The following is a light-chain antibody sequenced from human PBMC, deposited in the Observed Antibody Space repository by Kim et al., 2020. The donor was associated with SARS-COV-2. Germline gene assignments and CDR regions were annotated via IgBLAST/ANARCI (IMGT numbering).Light chain of an antibody. CDR2: RND. V-gene: IGLV10-54*01. Sequence: QAGLTQPPSISKDLRQTATLTCTGTSNDVGDLGAAWLHQQQGHPPKLLSYRNDNRPSGISERFSASRSGNTASLTISGLQPEDEADYYCSAWDSSLRAWVFGGGTQLTVL. CDR1: SNDVGDLG. CDR3: SAWDSSLRAWV. J-gene: IGLJ3*02.